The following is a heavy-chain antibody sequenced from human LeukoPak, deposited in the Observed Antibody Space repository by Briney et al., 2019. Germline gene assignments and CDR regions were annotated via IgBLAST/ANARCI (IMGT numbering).Heavy chain of an antibody. CDR2: MYHSGST. D-gene: IGHD2-15*01. V-gene: IGHV4-38-2*02. Sequence: PSETLSLTCTVSSYSISSANYWGWIRQPPGKGLEWIGSMYHSGSTYYNPSLKSRVTISVDTSENQFSLKLSSVTAADTAVYYCARAYCSGGTCYSSRGMFDPWGQGTLVTVSS. CDR1: SYSISSANY. CDR3: ARAYCSGGTCYSSRGMFDP. J-gene: IGHJ5*02.